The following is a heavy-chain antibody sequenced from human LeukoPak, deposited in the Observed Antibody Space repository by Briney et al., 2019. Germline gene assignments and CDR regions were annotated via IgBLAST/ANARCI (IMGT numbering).Heavy chain of an antibody. D-gene: IGHD6-19*01. V-gene: IGHV4-61*02. CDR3: ASPGGDSSGWAFDY. Sequence: SETLSLTCTVSGASISSGSYCWSWIRQPAGKGLEWIGRIYTSGSITYNPSLKSRVTISVDTSKNQFSLKLTSVTAADTAVYYCASPGGDSSGWAFDYWGQGTLVTVSS. J-gene: IGHJ4*02. CDR2: IYTSGSI. CDR1: GASISSGSYC.